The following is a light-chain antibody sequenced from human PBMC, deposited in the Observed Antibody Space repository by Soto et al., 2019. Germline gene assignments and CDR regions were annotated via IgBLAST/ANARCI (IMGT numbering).Light chain of an antibody. Sequence: DIQLTQSPSSLSASVGDRFTITCRVSQGISSYLNWYRQKPGKVPKLLIYSASNLQSGVPSRFSGSGSGTDFTLTISRLEPEDFAMYYCLHHGSSLWTFGQGTKVDIK. CDR2: SAS. J-gene: IGKJ1*01. CDR3: LHHGSSLWT. CDR1: QGISSY. V-gene: IGKV1-27*01.